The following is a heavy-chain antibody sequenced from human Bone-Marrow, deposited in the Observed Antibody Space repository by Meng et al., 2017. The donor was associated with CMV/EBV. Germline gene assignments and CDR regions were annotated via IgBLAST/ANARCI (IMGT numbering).Heavy chain of an antibody. J-gene: IGHJ4*02. D-gene: IGHD3-3*01. CDR3: ARDRRGGSITIFGVAFDY. V-gene: IGHV3-21*01. Sequence: GESLKISCAASGLTFSSYSMNWVRQAPGKGLEWVSSISSSSYIYYADSVKGRFTISRDNAKNSLYLQMNSLRAEDTAVYYCARDRRGGSITIFGVAFDYWGQGTLVTVSS. CDR2: ISSSSYI. CDR1: GLTFSSYS.